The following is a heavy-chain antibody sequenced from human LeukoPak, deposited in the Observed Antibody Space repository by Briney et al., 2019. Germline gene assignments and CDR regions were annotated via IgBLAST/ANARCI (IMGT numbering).Heavy chain of an antibody. CDR2: IYYSGST. V-gene: IGHV4-59*08. Sequence: SETLSLTCTVSGGSMSSYYWSWIRQPPGKGLEWIGYIYYSGSTNYIPSLKSRVTISVDTSKIQFSLRLSSVTAADTAVYYCARHASSGTYLFDYWGLGTLVTVSS. CDR1: GGSMSSYY. CDR3: ARHASSGTYLFDY. D-gene: IGHD1-26*01. J-gene: IGHJ4*02.